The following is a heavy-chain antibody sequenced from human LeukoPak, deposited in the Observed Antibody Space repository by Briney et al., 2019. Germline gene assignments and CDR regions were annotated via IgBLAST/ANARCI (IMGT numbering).Heavy chain of an antibody. CDR1: GFTFSRYS. J-gene: IGHJ4*02. CDR2: ITSSSSTI. CDR3: TRDPHALDY. Sequence: GGSLRLSCAASGFTFSRYSMNWVRLAPGKGLEWVSYITSSSSTIHYADSVKGRFTISRDNAKNSLYLQMHSLRDEDTAVYYCTRDPHALDYWGRGTLVTVSS. V-gene: IGHV3-48*02.